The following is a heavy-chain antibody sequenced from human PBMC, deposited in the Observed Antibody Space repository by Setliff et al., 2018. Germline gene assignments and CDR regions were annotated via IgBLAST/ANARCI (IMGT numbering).Heavy chain of an antibody. D-gene: IGHD3-22*01. V-gene: IGHV5-51*01. CDR3: AKLVGRIVVVREGDAFDI. Sequence: GESLKISCKGSGYSFTSYWIGRVRQMPGKGLEWMGIIYPGDSDTRYSPSFQGQVTISADKSISTAYLQWSSLKASDTAMYYCAKLVGRIVVVREGDAFDIWGQGTMVTVSS. J-gene: IGHJ3*02. CDR2: IYPGDSDT. CDR1: GYSFTSYW.